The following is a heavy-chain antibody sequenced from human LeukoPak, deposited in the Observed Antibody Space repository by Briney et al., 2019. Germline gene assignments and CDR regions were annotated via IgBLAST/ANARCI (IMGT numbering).Heavy chain of an antibody. CDR2: DYYSGTT. CDR3: ARLGADTSGYYYGRNYYYMDV. J-gene: IGHJ6*03. D-gene: IGHD3-22*01. Sequence: SETLSLTCTVSGDSFSSFYWSWIRQPPGKGLEWIGYDYYSGTTNYNPSLKSRVTISVDTSKNQFSLKLNSVTAADTAVYYCARLGADTSGYYYGRNYYYMDVWGKGTTVTVSS. V-gene: IGHV4-59*01. CDR1: GDSFSSFY.